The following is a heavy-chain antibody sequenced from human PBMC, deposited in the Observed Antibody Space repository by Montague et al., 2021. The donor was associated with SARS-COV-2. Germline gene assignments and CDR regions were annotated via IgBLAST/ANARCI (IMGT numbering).Heavy chain of an antibody. J-gene: IGHJ6*03. CDR1: GGSFSTYS. CDR2: IHHGGST. Sequence: SETLSLTCAVHGGSFSTYSWNWIRQPPGKGLEWIGEIHHGGSTNYNPSLKSRVTISADTSKNQFSLKLTSVAAADTAVYYCARLGDGVVPSPILGVGPYYSYYYMGVWGKGTTVTVPS. V-gene: IGHV4-34*01. D-gene: IGHD3-10*01. CDR3: ARLGDGVVPSPILGVGPYYSYYYMGV.